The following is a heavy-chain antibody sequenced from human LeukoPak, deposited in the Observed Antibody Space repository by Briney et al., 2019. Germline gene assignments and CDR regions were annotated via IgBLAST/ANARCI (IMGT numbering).Heavy chain of an antibody. J-gene: IGHJ4*02. CDR3: ASSRWGDYVFDY. V-gene: IGHV4-34*01. CDR2: INHSGST. Sequence: PSETLSLTCAVYGGSFSGYYWSWIRQPPGKGLEWIGEINHSGSTNYNPSLKSRVTISVDTSKNQFSLKLSSATAADTAVYYCASSRWGDYVFDYWGQGTLVTVSS. CDR1: GGSFSGYY. D-gene: IGHD3-16*01.